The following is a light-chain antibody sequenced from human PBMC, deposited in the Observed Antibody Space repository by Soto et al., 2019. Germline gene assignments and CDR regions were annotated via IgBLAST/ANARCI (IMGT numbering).Light chain of an antibody. Sequence: DIQMTQSPSSLSASVGDRVTITCRASQAINNYLAWYQQRPGKVPKLLIYAASTLQSGVPSRFSGSGSGTDFTLTISSLQPEDVATYYCQKYDIAPRTFGGGTKVEIK. V-gene: IGKV1-27*01. CDR2: AAS. CDR1: QAINNY. J-gene: IGKJ4*01. CDR3: QKYDIAPRT.